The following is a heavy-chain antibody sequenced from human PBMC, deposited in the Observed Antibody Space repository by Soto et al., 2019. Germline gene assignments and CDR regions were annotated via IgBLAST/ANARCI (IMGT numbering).Heavy chain of an antibody. CDR2: INPNSGGS. CDR3: ARGGGNMAAPLDY. V-gene: IGHV1-2*02. CDR1: GYTFSDSY. Sequence: QVHLVQSGAEVKTPGAPVKVSCKASGYTFSDSYMHWVRQAPGQGLEWMGWINPNSGGSNYAQSFQGSVTMARDTSISTVYMELAGLRSDDTAVYYCARGGGNMAAPLDYWGLGTLVIVSS. D-gene: IGHD6-6*01. J-gene: IGHJ4*02.